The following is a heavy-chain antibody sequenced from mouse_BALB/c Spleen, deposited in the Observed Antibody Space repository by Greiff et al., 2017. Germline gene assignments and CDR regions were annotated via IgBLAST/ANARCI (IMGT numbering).Heavy chain of an antibody. Sequence: EVMLVESGGGLVQPGGSRKLSCAASGFTFSSFGMHWVRQAPEKGLEWVAYISSGSSTIYYADTVKGRFTISRDNPKNTLFLQMTSLRSEDTAMYYCARGETVSLAIDYWGQGTSVTVSS. CDR2: ISSGSSTI. D-gene: IGHD4-1*01. CDR1: GFTFSSFG. V-gene: IGHV5-17*02. J-gene: IGHJ4*01. CDR3: ARGETVSLAIDY.